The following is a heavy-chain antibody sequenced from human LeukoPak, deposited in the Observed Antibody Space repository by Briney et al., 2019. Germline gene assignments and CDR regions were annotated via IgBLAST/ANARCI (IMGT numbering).Heavy chain of an antibody. CDR2: IYYSGST. V-gene: IGHV4-59*01. CDR3: ARMGVSTVTTDRYWYFDL. D-gene: IGHD4-17*01. Sequence: PSETLSLTCTVSGGSISSYYWSWIRQPPGKGLGVSGYIYYSGSTNYNPSLKSRVTISVDTSKNQFSLKLSSVTAADTAVYYCARMGVSTVTTDRYWYFDLWGRGTLVTVSS. CDR1: GGSISSYY. J-gene: IGHJ2*01.